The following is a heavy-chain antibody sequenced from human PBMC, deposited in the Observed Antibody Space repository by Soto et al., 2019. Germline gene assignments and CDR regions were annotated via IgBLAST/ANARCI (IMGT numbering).Heavy chain of an antibody. D-gene: IGHD2-21*02. CDR1: VGTFSSYA. V-gene: IGHV1-69*13. CDR3: ARVPLGGNSGGTYYYYGMDV. CDR2: IIPIFGTA. Sequence: ASVKVSCKASVGTFSSYAISWVRQAPGQGLEWMGGIIPIFGTANYAQKFQGRVTITADESTSTAYMELSSLRSEDTAVYYCARVPLGGNSGGTYYYYGMDVWGQGTTVTSP. J-gene: IGHJ6*02.